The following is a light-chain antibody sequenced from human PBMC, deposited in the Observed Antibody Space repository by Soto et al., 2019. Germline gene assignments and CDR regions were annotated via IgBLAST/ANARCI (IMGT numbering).Light chain of an antibody. V-gene: IGKV1-5*03. Sequence: DIQMTQSPSTLSASVGDRVTITCRASKSISSWLAWYQQKPGKTPKLLSYKASNLESGAPSRFSGSGSGTEFTLTSSSLQPDDFATYYCQQYKDYETFGQGTKVEIK. CDR2: KAS. CDR1: KSISSW. J-gene: IGKJ1*01. CDR3: QQYKDYET.